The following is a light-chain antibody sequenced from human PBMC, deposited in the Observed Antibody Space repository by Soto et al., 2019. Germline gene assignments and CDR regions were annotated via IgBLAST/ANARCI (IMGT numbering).Light chain of an antibody. V-gene: IGKV3-15*01. CDR1: QSVFSN. J-gene: IGKJ3*01. CDR3: QQFDKWPFT. CDR2: TAS. Sequence: IVMTQSPATLSVSPGERATLSCRASQSVFSNLAWYQQKPGQAPRLLIYTASTRASGIPARFSGSGSGAEFTLSISSLQSDDFATSYCQQFDKWPFTFGPGTKVEI.